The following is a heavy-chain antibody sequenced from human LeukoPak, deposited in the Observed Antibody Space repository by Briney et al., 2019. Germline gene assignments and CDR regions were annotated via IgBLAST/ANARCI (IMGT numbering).Heavy chain of an antibody. D-gene: IGHD3-22*01. Sequence: GESLKISCKGSGYGFTSYWIGWGRQLPGKRLVWRGIIYSCGCDTRYSPSFQCQVTISADKSISTAYLQWSSLKASDTAMYYCASSGGATMIVAAFAIWGQGTMVTVSS. CDR1: GYGFTSYW. J-gene: IGHJ3*02. V-gene: IGHV5-51*01. CDR2: IYSCGCDT. CDR3: ASSGGATMIVAAFAI.